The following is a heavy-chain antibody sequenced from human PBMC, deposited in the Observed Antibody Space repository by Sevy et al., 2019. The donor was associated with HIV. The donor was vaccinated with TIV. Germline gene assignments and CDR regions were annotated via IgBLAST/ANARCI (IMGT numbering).Heavy chain of an antibody. CDR2: ISYDGSNK. V-gene: IGHV3-30*18. CDR1: GFTFSSYG. Sequence: GGSLRLSCVASGFTFSSYGMHWVRQAPGKGLEWVAVISYDGSNKYYADSVKGRFTISRDNSKNTLYLQMNSLRAEDTAVYYCAKEAGSGRVTIFGVVIKGFIDYWGQGTLVTVSS. D-gene: IGHD3-3*01. J-gene: IGHJ4*02. CDR3: AKEAGSGRVTIFGVVIKGFIDY.